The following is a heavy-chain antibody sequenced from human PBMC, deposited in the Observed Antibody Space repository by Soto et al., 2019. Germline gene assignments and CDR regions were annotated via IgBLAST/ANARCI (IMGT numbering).Heavy chain of an antibody. V-gene: IGHV2-5*01. J-gene: IGHJ4*02. CDR2: IYWNDDK. CDR1: GFSLTTGGLG. CDR3: AHTYDFWSGYYPVFDY. D-gene: IGHD3-3*01. Sequence: SGPTLVNPTQTLTLTCTFSGFSLTTGGLGVGWIRQPPGKALEWLALIYWNDDKRYRPSLKNRLTITKDTSKNQVVLTLTNMDPVDTATYYCAHTYDFWSGYYPVFDYCGQGSLVIVSS.